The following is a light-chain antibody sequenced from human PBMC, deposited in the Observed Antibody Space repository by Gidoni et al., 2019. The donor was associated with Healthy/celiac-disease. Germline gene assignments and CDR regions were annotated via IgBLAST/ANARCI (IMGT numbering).Light chain of an antibody. Sequence: DIQMTQSPSALSASVGDRVTITCLASQSSSSYLNWYQQKPGKAPKLLIYAASSLQSGVPSKFSGSGSGTDFTLTISSLQPEDFATYYCQQSYSTPFTFGPGTKVDIK. J-gene: IGKJ3*01. CDR2: AAS. V-gene: IGKV1-39*01. CDR3: QQSYSTPFT. CDR1: QSSSSY.